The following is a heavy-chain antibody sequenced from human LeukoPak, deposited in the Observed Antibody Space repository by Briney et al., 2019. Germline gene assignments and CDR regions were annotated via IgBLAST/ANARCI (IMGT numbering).Heavy chain of an antibody. CDR2: ISWDGGTT. CDR1: GFNFDDYM. J-gene: IGHJ4*02. Sequence: PGGSLRLSCAASGFNFDDYMMHWVRQVPGKGLEWVSLISWDGGTTNYADSVKGRFTISRDNSKNSQYFLMNDLTAEDTAFYYCARGGYGGVFDYWGQGTLVTVSS. V-gene: IGHV3-43D*04. CDR3: ARGGYGGVFDY. D-gene: IGHD4-23*01.